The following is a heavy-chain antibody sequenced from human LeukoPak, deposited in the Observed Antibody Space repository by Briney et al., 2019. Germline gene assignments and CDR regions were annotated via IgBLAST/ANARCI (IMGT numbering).Heavy chain of an antibody. CDR1: GGSISSGLC. V-gene: IGHV4-4*02. J-gene: IGHJ4*02. CDR3: TRNAGNSDFDY. D-gene: IGHD4-23*01. Sequence: SETLSLTCAVSGGSISSGLCWTWVRQPPGKGLEWIGEIYPSETTNYNPSLKSRVTISVDKSENQFSLKLYSVTAADTAVYYCTRNAGNSDFDYWGQGTLVTVSS. CDR2: IYPSETT.